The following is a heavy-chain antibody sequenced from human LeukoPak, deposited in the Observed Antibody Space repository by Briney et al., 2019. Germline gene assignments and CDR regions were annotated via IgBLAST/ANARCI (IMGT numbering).Heavy chain of an antibody. CDR1: GFTFDDYA. CDR3: AKLGTNDAFDI. Sequence: GGSLRLSCAASGFTFDDYAMHWVRQAPGKGLEWVSGISWNSGSIDYADSVKGRFTISRDNAKNSLYLQMNSLRAEDMALYYCAKLGTNDAFDIWGQGTMVTVSS. D-gene: IGHD7-27*01. CDR2: ISWNSGSI. V-gene: IGHV3-9*03. J-gene: IGHJ3*02.